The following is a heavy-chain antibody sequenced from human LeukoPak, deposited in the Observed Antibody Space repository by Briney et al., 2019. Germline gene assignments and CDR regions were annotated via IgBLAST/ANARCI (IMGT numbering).Heavy chain of an antibody. Sequence: ASVKVSCKASGGTFSSYAISWVRQAPGQGLEWMGRIIPILGIANYAQKFQGRVTLTTDTSTGTAYMELRSLRYDDTAVYYCARDPGGDFWSGSDYWGQGTLVTVSS. CDR1: GGTFSSYA. D-gene: IGHD3-3*01. CDR2: IIPILGIA. CDR3: ARDPGGDFWSGSDY. J-gene: IGHJ4*02. V-gene: IGHV1-69*04.